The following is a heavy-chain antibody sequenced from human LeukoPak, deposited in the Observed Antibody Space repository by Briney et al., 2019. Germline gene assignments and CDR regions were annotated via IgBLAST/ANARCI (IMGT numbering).Heavy chain of an antibody. V-gene: IGHV1-18*01. CDR2: ISAYNGNT. D-gene: IGHD6-6*01. J-gene: IGHJ4*02. CDR3: ARGIAARPRNRGWYLADY. Sequence: ASVKVSCKASGYTFTSYGISWVRQAPGQGLEWMGWISAYNGNTNYAQKLQGRVTMTTDTSTSTAYMELGSLRSGDTAVYYCARGIAARPRNRGWYLADYWGQGTLVTVSS. CDR1: GYTFTSYG.